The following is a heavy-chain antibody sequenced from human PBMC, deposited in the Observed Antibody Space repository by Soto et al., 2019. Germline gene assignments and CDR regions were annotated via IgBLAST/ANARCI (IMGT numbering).Heavy chain of an antibody. Sequence: EVQLVESGGGLLQSGRSRRLSCVASGFRFDDFAMHWVRQAPGKGLEWVSSIDWNSGSTAYADSVKGRFTIFRDNARNSLDLQMNSLRIEDTASYYCVKGRGSNFVYFGLDVWGPGTTVTVSS. CDR3: VKGRGSNFVYFGLDV. D-gene: IGHD1-26*01. J-gene: IGHJ6*02. CDR1: GFRFDDFA. V-gene: IGHV3-9*01. CDR2: IDWNSGST.